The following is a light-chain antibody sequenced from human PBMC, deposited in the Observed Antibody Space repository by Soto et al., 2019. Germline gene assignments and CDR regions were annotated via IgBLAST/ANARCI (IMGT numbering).Light chain of an antibody. V-gene: IGKV1-39*01. CDR1: QSISFY. CDR3: QQSYSTPIT. Sequence: DIQMTQSPSSLFASVGDRVPITCRASQSISFYLNWYQQKPGNAPKVLIYAASNLQTGVPSRFSGSGSGTDFTLTINSLQPEDFATYSCQQSYSTPITFGQGTRLEIK. J-gene: IGKJ5*01. CDR2: AAS.